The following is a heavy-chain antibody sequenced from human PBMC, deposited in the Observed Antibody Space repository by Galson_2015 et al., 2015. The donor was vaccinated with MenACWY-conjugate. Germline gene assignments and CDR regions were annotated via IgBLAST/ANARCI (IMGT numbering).Heavy chain of an antibody. D-gene: IGHD3-10*01. Sequence: SVKVSCKASGYTFTSYAMHWVRQAPGQGLEWMGWINAGNGNTRYSQKLQGRVTITRDTSASTDYMEMSSLRSEDTAVYYCATEVEVYGWGYYYDMDVWGQGTTVTVSS. CDR2: INAGNGNT. CDR1: GYTFTSYA. CDR3: ATEVEVYGWGYYYDMDV. J-gene: IGHJ6*02. V-gene: IGHV1-3*01.